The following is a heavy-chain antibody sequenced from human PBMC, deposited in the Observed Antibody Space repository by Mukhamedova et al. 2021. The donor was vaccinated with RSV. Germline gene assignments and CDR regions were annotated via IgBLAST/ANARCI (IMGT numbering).Heavy chain of an antibody. CDR2: IIPAVGIT. V-gene: IGHV1-69*01. Sequence: EYMGEIIPAVGITNYAQKFQGRFTIIADGSTDTAYMELRSLTSEDTAVYFCARGGSGWYMFWGQGTLVTVSS. CDR3: ARGGSGWYMF. J-gene: IGHJ4*02. D-gene: IGHD6-19*01.